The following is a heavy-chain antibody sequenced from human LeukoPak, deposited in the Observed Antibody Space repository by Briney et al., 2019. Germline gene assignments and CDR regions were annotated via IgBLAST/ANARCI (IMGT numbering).Heavy chain of an antibody. CDR1: GFTFSSYW. CDR2: IKQDGGEK. J-gene: IGHJ4*01. Sequence: GGSLRLSCGVSGFTFSSYWMNWVRQAPGKGLEWVASIKQDGGEKSYVDSVKGRFTISRDNAKNSLYLRMSSLRAEDTAVYYCARDGTAAGLYFDLWGQGTLVTVSS. CDR3: ARDGTAAGLYFDL. V-gene: IGHV3-7*01. D-gene: IGHD6-13*01.